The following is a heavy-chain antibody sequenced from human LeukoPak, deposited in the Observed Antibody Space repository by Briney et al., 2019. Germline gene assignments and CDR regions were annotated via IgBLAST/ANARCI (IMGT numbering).Heavy chain of an antibody. CDR2: MSGSGGST. CDR3: AKDSLPSYGGYFDF. V-gene: IGHV3-23*01. Sequence: GGSLTLTCTASGGSMSTYPMSWVRQAPGKGLEWVSGMSGSGGSTYYADFVKGRFTISRDNSKNTLYLQMNTLRAEDTAIYYCAKDSLPSYGGYFDFWGQGTLVTVSS. J-gene: IGHJ4*02. CDR1: GGSMSTYP. D-gene: IGHD3-16*01.